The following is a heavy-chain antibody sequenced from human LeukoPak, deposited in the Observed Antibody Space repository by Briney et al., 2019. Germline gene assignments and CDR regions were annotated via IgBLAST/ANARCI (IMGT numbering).Heavy chain of an antibody. CDR2: IKQDGSEK. CDR1: GFTFSSYW. J-gene: IGHJ4*02. V-gene: IGHV3-7*01. D-gene: IGHD3-22*01. CDR3: ARDPYYYDSSGGY. Sequence: GGALRLSCAASGFTFSSYWMSWGRQALGQGLGWVGNIKQDGSEKYYVDSVKGRFTISRDNAKNSLYLQMNSLRAEDTAVYYCARDPYYYDSSGGYWGQGTLVTVSS.